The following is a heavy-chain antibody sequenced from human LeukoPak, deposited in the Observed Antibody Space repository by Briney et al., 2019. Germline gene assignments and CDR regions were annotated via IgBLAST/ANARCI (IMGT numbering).Heavy chain of an antibody. CDR1: GFTFDDYA. J-gene: IGHJ4*02. CDR3: AKSAGYYYDSTGLFDY. CDR2: ISWNSGSI. V-gene: IGHV3-9*01. D-gene: IGHD3-22*01. Sequence: GGSLRLSCAASGFTFDDYAMHWVRQAPGKGLEWVSGISWNSGSIGYADSVKGRFTISRDNAKNSLYLQMNSLRAEDTALYYCAKSAGYYYDSTGLFDYWGQGTLVTVSS.